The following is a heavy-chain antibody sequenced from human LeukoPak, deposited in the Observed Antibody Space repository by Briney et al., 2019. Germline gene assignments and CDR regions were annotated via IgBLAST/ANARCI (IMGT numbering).Heavy chain of an antibody. CDR3: ARDLGLIAAADY. V-gene: IGHV1-2*02. Sequence: ASVKVSCKASGYTFTGYYMHWVRQAPGQGLEWMGWINPNSGGTNYAQKFQGRVTMTRDTSISTAYMGLSRLRSDDTAVCYCARDLGLIAAADYWGQGTLVTVSS. D-gene: IGHD6-13*01. J-gene: IGHJ4*02. CDR2: INPNSGGT. CDR1: GYTFTGYY.